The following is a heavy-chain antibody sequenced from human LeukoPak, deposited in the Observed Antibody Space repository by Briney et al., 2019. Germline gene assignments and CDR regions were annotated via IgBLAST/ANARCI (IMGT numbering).Heavy chain of an antibody. CDR3: ARGGKTHWFGP. J-gene: IGHJ5*02. V-gene: IGHV4-34*01. CDR1: GGSFSGYY. Sequence: SETLSLTCAVYGGSFSGYYWSWIRQPPGKGLEWIGEINHSGSTNYNPSLKSRVTISVDTSKNQFSLKLSSVTAADTAVYYCARGGKTHWFGPWGQGTLVTVSS. CDR2: INHSGST. D-gene: IGHD1-14*01.